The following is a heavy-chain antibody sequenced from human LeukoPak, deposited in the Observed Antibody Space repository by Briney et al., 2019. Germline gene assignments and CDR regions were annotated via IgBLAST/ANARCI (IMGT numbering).Heavy chain of an antibody. CDR2: INAGNGNT. J-gene: IGHJ4*02. V-gene: IGHV1-3*01. D-gene: IGHD6-19*01. CDR1: GYTLTSYA. Sequence: ASVKVSCKASGYTLTSYAMHWVRQAPGQRLEWMGWINAGNGNTKYSQKFQGRVTITRDTSASTAYMELSSLRSEDTAVYYCARGRQWLVTSFDYWGQGTLVTVSS. CDR3: ARGRQWLVTSFDY.